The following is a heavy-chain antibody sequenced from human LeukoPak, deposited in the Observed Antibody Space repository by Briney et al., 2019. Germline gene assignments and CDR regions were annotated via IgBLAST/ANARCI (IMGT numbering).Heavy chain of an antibody. V-gene: IGHV4-59*01. Sequence: SETLSLTCTVSGGSISSYYWSWIRQPPGKGLEWIGYIYYSGRTNYNPSLKSRVTMSVDTSKNQFSLKLSSVTAADTAVYYCARDYGDYKHDYWGQGTLVTVS. J-gene: IGHJ4*02. CDR3: ARDYGDYKHDY. CDR1: GGSISSYY. D-gene: IGHD4-17*01. CDR2: IYYSGRT.